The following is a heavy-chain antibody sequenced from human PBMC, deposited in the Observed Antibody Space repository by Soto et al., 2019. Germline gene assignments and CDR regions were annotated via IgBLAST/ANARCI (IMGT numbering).Heavy chain of an antibody. CDR3: GRDLTSVRGS. V-gene: IGHV1-69*01. J-gene: IGHJ4*02. D-gene: IGHD3-10*01. CDR2: IIPIFDAT. CDR1: GGTFSRHS. Sequence: QVQMVQSGAEVKKPGSSARVSCTVSGGTFSRHSISWVRQAPGQGLEWMGGIIPIFDATQYAQKFQGRLTITADESTTTFHMDLSGLSPEDTAIYYCGRDLTSVRGSWGQGTLVTVS.